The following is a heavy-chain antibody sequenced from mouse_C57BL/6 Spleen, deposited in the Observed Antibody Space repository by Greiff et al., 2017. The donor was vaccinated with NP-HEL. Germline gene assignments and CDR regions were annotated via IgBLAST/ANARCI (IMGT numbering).Heavy chain of an antibody. Sequence: QVQLQQSGTELAKPGASVKLSCKASGYTFTSYWIRWVKQRPGQGLEWIGKINPSSGGTNYNEKFKSKATLTVDKSSSTAYMQLSSLTSEDSAVYYCAREGNYAYYFDDWGQGTTLTVSS. CDR1: GYTFTSYW. J-gene: IGHJ2*01. CDR3: AREGNYAYYFDD. CDR2: INPSSGGT. V-gene: IGHV1-53*01. D-gene: IGHD2-1*01.